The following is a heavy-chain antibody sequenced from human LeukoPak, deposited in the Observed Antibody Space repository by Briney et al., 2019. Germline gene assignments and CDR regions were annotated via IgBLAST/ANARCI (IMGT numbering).Heavy chain of an antibody. D-gene: IGHD7-27*01. CDR2: TYYRSKWYN. Sequence: SQTLSLTCAISGDSVSSNSAAWNWIRQSPSRGLEWLGRTYYRSKWYNDYAVSVKSRITINPDTSKNQFSLQLNSVTPEDTAVYYCARRQTPRKTGGHSGGMDVWGKGTTVTVSS. CDR1: GDSVSSNSAA. CDR3: ARRQTPRKTGGHSGGMDV. V-gene: IGHV6-1*01. J-gene: IGHJ6*04.